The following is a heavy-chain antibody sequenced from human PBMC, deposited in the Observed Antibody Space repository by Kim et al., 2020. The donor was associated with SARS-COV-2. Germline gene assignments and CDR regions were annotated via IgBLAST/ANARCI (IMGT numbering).Heavy chain of an antibody. CDR1: GGSFSGYY. CDR3: ARALYYYDSSGYYSPYFDY. J-gene: IGHJ4*02. Sequence: SETLSLTCAVYGGSFSGYYWSWIRQPPGKGLEWIGEINHSGSANYNPSLKSRVTISVDTSKNQFSLKLSSVTAADTAVYYCARALYYYDSSGYYSPYFDYWGQGTLVTVSS. CDR2: INHSGSA. D-gene: IGHD3-22*01. V-gene: IGHV4-34*01.